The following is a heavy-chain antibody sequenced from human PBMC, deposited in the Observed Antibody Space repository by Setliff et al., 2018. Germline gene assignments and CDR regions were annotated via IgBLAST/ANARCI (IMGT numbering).Heavy chain of an antibody. CDR2: IYSDNMTT. Sequence: GGSLRLSCATSGFTFKSYAMIWVRQTPGKGLEWVSLIYSDNMTTSHADSVKGRFTISRDNAKNTLYLQMNSLRPEDTAVYYCARGSFPYDDSGFDYWGQGTLVTVSS. CDR3: ARGSFPYDDSGFDY. J-gene: IGHJ4*02. V-gene: IGHV3-23*03. CDR1: GFTFKSYA. D-gene: IGHD3-22*01.